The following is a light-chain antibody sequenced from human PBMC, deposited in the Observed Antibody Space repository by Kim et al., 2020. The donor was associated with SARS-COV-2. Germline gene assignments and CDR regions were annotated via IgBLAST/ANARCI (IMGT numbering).Light chain of an antibody. CDR3: QQSYSTPRT. Sequence: ASVGDRVTITCRASQSISSYLNWYQQKPGKAPKLLIYAASSLQSGVPSRFNGSASGTDFTLTISSLQPEDFATYYCQQSYSTPRTFGQGTKVEIK. J-gene: IGKJ1*01. CDR2: AAS. CDR1: QSISSY. V-gene: IGKV1-39*01.